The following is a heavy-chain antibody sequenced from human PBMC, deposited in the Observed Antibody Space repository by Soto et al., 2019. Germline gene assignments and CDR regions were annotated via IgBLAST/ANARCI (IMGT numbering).Heavy chain of an antibody. CDR2: IYHSGST. V-gene: IGHV4-4*02. CDR3: ARANIAPPGMDV. J-gene: IGHJ6*02. D-gene: IGHD5-12*01. Sequence: QVQLQESGPGLVKPSGTLSLTCAVSGGSISSSNWWSWVRQPPGKGLEWIGEIYHSGSTNYNPSLKSRXXIXVXXSKNQFSPKLSSVTAADTAVYYCARANIAPPGMDVWGQGTSVTVSS. CDR1: GGSISSSNW.